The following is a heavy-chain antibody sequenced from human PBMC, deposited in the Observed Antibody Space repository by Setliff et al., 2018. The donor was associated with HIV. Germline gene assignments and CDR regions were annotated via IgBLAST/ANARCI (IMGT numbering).Heavy chain of an antibody. CDR3: ARGRDYTGSWFRPFYLDF. V-gene: IGHV4-34*01. D-gene: IGHD3-3*01. J-gene: IGHJ4*01. CDR2: INHSGST. CDR1: GRSFSAYH. Sequence: SETLSLTCAVYGRSFSAYHWSWIRQTPGKGLEWLGEINHSGSTAYNLALESRVSMSIDTSKNQFSLKLTSVTAAGTAIYYCARGRDYTGSWFRPFYLDFWGHGNLVT.